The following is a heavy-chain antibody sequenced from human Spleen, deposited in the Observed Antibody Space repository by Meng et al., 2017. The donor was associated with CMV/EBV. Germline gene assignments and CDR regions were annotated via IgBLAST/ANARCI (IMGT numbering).Heavy chain of an antibody. Sequence: SETLSLTCAVEGESFIGNFWSWIRHPPGKGLEWIGEINHDGSTNYNASLKSRVTISADTSKSQFSLKLSSVTAADTALYYCARSVAYYYYGMDVWGQGTTVTVSS. CDR2: INHDGST. CDR1: GESFIGNF. J-gene: IGHJ6*02. V-gene: IGHV4-34*01. D-gene: IGHD4-23*01. CDR3: ARSVAYYYYGMDV.